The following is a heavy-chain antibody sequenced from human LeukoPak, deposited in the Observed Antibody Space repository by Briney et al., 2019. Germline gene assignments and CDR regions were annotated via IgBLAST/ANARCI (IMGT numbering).Heavy chain of an antibody. CDR1: GGSFSGYY. Sequence: PSETLSLTCAVYGGSFSGYYWSWIRQPPGKGLEWIGELNHSGSTNYNPSLKSRVTISVDTSKNQFSLKLSSVTAADTAVYYCARWMGGPDYWGQGTLVTVSS. V-gene: IGHV4-34*01. CDR3: ARWMGGPDY. CDR2: LNHSGST. J-gene: IGHJ4*02. D-gene: IGHD3-16*01.